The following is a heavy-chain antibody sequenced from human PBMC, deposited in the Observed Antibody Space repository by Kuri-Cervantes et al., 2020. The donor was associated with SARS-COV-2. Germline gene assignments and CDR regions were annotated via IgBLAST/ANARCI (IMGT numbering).Heavy chain of an antibody. Sequence: GGSLRLSCAASGFTVSSNYMSWVRQAPGKGLEWVSIIYTGGATYYADSVKGRFTISRDNSKNTLYLQMNSLRAEDTAVYYCAREGSNDHHDYYDYYMDVWGKGTTVTVSS. CDR1: GFTVSSNY. CDR3: AREGSNDHHDYYDYYMDV. V-gene: IGHV3-53*01. CDR2: IYTGGAT. D-gene: IGHD1-14*01. J-gene: IGHJ6*03.